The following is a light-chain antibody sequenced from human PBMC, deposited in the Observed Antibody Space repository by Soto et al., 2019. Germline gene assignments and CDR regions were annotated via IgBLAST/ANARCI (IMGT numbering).Light chain of an antibody. CDR1: SSNVGSNY. V-gene: IGLV1-47*01. CDR3: SGWHDSLDGPV. J-gene: IGLJ3*02. Sequence: QLVLTQPPSASGTPGQRVTISCSGSSSNVGSNYISWYQRVPGTAPALLIYRNDQRPSGVPDRFSGSRSATSASLVISGLRSEDEADYFCSGWHDSLDGPVFGGGTQLTVL. CDR2: RND.